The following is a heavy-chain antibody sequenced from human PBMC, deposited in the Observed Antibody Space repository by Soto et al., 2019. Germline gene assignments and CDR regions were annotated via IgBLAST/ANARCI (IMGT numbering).Heavy chain of an antibody. J-gene: IGHJ6*02. Sequence: GGPRRLSCEACTLTSSCYRMRWVGQAPGKGLEWVAVIWYDGSNKYYADSVKGRFTISRDNSKNTLYLQMNSLRAEDTAVYYCARDRGCSSTSCFLYYYYYGMDVWGQGTTVTVSS. V-gene: IGHV3-33*01. CDR2: IWYDGSNK. CDR3: ARDRGCSSTSCFLYYYYYGMDV. CDR1: TLTSSCYR. D-gene: IGHD2-2*01.